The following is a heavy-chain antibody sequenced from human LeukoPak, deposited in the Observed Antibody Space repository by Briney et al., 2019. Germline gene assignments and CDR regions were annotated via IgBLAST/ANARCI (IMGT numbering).Heavy chain of an antibody. Sequence: GGSLRLSCAGSGFTFSDYYMSWIRQAPGKGLEWVSYISSSDSTIYYTDSVKGRFTISRDNAKNSLYLQMNSLRADDTAVYYCARADCSSTSCYELDYWGQGTPVTVSS. CDR1: GFTFSDYY. CDR2: ISSSDSTI. CDR3: ARADCSSTSCYELDY. J-gene: IGHJ4*02. D-gene: IGHD2-2*01. V-gene: IGHV3-11*04.